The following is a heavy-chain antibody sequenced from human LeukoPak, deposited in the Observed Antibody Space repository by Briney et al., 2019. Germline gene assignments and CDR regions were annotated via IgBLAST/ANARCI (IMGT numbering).Heavy chain of an antibody. V-gene: IGHV3-21*01. D-gene: IGHD3-22*01. Sequence: GGSLRLSCAASGFTFSSYSMNWVRQAPGKGLEWVSSISSSSSYIYYADSVKGRFTISRDNAKNSLYLQMNSLRAEDTAVYYCAREINYYDSSGYYYSLPFGYWGQGTLVTVSS. CDR3: AREINYYDSSGYYYSLPFGY. J-gene: IGHJ4*02. CDR2: ISSSSSYI. CDR1: GFTFSSYS.